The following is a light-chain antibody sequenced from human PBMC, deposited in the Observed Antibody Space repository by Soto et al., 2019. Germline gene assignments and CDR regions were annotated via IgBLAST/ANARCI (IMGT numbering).Light chain of an antibody. CDR3: QQYGSSPQT. V-gene: IGKV3-20*01. Sequence: DIVLTQSPGTLSLSPGERATLSCRASESVNGNFLAWYQQKPGQAPRLLIFAASSRATAIPDRFSGSGSGTDFTLTISRLEPEDFAVYYCQQYGSSPQTFGRGTKVDIK. CDR1: ESVNGNF. J-gene: IGKJ1*01. CDR2: AAS.